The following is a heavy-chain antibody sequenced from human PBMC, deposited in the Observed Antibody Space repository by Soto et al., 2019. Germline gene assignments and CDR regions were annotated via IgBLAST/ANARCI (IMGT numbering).Heavy chain of an antibody. V-gene: IGHV1-69*01. CDR3: ARVESTAEYHRFDP. Sequence: QVQLVQSGAEVKKPWASVTVSCTASGGTFSSYDISWVRQAPGQGLEWMGGIIPIFGTANYAQTFQGRVTITADASKSQSYMELSSVRAADTAVYYCARVESTAEYHRFDPWGQGTLVTVSS. D-gene: IGHD2-2*01. CDR2: IIPIFGTA. CDR1: GGTFSSYD. J-gene: IGHJ5*02.